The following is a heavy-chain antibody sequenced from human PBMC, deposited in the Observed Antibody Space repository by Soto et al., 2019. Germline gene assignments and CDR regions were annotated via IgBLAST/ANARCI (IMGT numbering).Heavy chain of an antibody. CDR2: IIPLFGTA. J-gene: IGHJ6*02. CDR1: GGTFSNNA. D-gene: IGHD3-22*01. Sequence: QVQLVQSGAEVKKPGSSVKVSCKASGGTFSNNAISWVRQAPGQGLEWMGTIIPLFGTANYAQKLQGRVTITADESTSTAYMELSSLRSADTAVHYCATSRIRYHSTAYYDGIYGMDVWGQGTTVTVSS. CDR3: ATSRIRYHSTAYYDGIYGMDV. V-gene: IGHV1-69*15.